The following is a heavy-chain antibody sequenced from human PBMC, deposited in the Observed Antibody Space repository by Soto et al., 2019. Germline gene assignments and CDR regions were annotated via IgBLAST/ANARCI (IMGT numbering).Heavy chain of an antibody. CDR2: IYYSGST. D-gene: IGHD3-3*02. CDR3: ARDRSIFTGLFSRAGSPVGWFDP. Sequence: PSETLSLTCTVSGGSVSSGSYYWSWIRQPPGKGLEWIGYIYYSGSTNYNPSLKSRVTISVDTSKNQLSLKLSSVTAADTAVYYCARDRSIFTGLFSRAGSPVGWFDPWGQGTLVTVSS. CDR1: GGSVSSGSYY. J-gene: IGHJ5*02. V-gene: IGHV4-61*01.